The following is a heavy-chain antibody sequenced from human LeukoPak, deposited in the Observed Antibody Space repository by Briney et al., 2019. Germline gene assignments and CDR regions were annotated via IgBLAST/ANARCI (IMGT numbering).Heavy chain of an antibody. CDR2: ISSNGGST. J-gene: IGHJ6*03. Sequence: GGSLRLSCAASGFTFSSYAMHWVRQAPGKGLEYVSAISSNGGSTYYANSVKGRFTISRDNSKSTLYLQMGSLRAEDMAVYYCARARTGDFVPAYYMDVWGKGTTVTVSS. CDR1: GFTFSSYA. CDR3: ARARTGDFVPAYYMDV. D-gene: IGHD7-27*01. V-gene: IGHV3-64*01.